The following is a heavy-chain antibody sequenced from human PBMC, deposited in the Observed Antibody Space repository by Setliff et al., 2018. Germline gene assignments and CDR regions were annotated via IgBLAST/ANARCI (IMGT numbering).Heavy chain of an antibody. D-gene: IGHD3-3*01. Sequence: ASVKVSCKASGYTFTSYGISWVRQAPGQGLEWMGWISAYNGNTNYAQKFQGRVTMTRDTSTSTVYMELSSLRSEDTAVYYCASDKALRLLGYMDVWGKGTTVTVSS. CDR1: GYTFTSYG. J-gene: IGHJ6*03. CDR2: ISAYNGNT. V-gene: IGHV1-18*01. CDR3: ASDKALRLLGYMDV.